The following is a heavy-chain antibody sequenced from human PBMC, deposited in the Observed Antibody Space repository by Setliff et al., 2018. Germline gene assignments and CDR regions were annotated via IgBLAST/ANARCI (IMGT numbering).Heavy chain of an antibody. V-gene: IGHV3-74*01. CDR3: AKNRYESSGYNFHF. CDR1: GFTFVNYW. CDR2: VNSDGSST. D-gene: IGHD3-22*01. J-gene: IGHJ4*02. Sequence: PGGSLRLSCAASGFTFVNYWMHWVRQAPGKGLVWVSRVNSDGSSTIYADSVKGRFTISRDNAKNSLYLQMNSLRAEDTALYHCAKNRYESSGYNFHFWGQGTLVTVSS.